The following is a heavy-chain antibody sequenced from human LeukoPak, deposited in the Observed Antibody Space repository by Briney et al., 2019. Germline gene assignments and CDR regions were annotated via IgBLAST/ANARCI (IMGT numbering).Heavy chain of an antibody. V-gene: IGHV3-21*04. CDR2: ISDSSTYI. D-gene: IGHD3-22*01. CDR1: GFSFSRFS. J-gene: IGHJ4*02. Sequence: GGSLRLSCAASGFSFSRFSMHWVRQAPGRGLEWVSSISDSSTYIYYADSFKGRFTTSRDDANNTLYLHMDSLRVEDTAVYFCARDPQYYFDSSGFDYWGQGVLVTVSS. CDR3: ARDPQYYFDSSGFDY.